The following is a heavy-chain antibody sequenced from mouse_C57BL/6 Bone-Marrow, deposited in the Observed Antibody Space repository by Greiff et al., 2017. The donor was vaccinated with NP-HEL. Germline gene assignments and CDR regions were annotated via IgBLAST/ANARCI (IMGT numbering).Heavy chain of an antibody. V-gene: IGHV5-12*01. Sequence: EVKLMESGGGLVQPGGSLKLSCAASGFTFSDYYMYWVRQTPEKRLEWVAYISNGGGSTYYPDTVKGRFTISRDNAKNTLYLQMSRLKSEDTAMYYCARRSKDYDGFAYWGQGTLVTVSA. D-gene: IGHD2-4*01. CDR3: ARRSKDYDGFAY. CDR2: ISNGGGST. CDR1: GFTFSDYY. J-gene: IGHJ3*01.